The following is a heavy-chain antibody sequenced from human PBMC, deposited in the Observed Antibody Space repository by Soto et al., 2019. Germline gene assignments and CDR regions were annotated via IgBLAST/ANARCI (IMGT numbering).Heavy chain of an antibody. Sequence: QVQLQESGPGLVKPSETLSLTCTVSGGSISHYYWSWIRQPPGKGLEWIGYIYYSGSANYNPSLKSQVIIXXAXSXXQFSLTLSSVTAADTAVYFCARGGSSWSGAWYFDLWGRGTLVTVSS. D-gene: IGHD6-13*01. CDR1: GGSISHYY. CDR3: ARGGSSWSGAWYFDL. J-gene: IGHJ2*01. V-gene: IGHV4-59*01. CDR2: IYYSGSA.